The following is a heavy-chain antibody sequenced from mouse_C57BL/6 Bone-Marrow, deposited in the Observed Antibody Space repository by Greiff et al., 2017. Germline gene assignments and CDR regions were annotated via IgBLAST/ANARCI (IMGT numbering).Heavy chain of an antibody. Sequence: EVKLMESGGGLVKPGGSLKLSCAASGFTFSSYAMSWVRQTPEKRLEWVATISDGGSYTYYPDNVKGRFTISRDNAKNNLYLQMSHLKSEDTAMYYCARDGFNRRFAYWGQGILVTVSA. CDR1: GFTFSSYA. CDR3: ARDGFNRRFAY. CDR2: ISDGGSYT. V-gene: IGHV5-4*01. J-gene: IGHJ3*01.